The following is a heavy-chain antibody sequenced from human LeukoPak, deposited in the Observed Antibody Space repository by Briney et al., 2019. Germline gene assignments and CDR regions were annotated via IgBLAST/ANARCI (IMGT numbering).Heavy chain of an antibody. CDR2: IYYSGST. J-gene: IGHJ6*03. V-gene: IGHV4-39*01. CDR3: ARHTGYSYGWYYYYYMDV. Sequence: SETLSLTCTVSGGSISSSSYYWGWIRQPPGKGLEWIGSIYYSGSTYYNPSLKSRVTISVDTSKNQFSLKLSSVTAADTAVYYCARHTGYSYGWYYYYYMDVWGKGTTVTISS. CDR1: GGSISSSSYY. D-gene: IGHD5-18*01.